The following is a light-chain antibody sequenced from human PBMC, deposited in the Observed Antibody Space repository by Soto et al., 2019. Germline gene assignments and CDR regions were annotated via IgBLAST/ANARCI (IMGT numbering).Light chain of an antibody. V-gene: IGKV1-5*01. J-gene: IGKJ5*01. Sequence: DIQMTQSPSSVSASVGDRVTITCRASQSISSWLAWYQQKPGKAPKLLIYDASSLESGVPSRFSGSGSGTDFTLTITRLEPEDFAVYYCQQYDNSFSFGGGTRLEIK. CDR3: QQYDNSFS. CDR2: DAS. CDR1: QSISSW.